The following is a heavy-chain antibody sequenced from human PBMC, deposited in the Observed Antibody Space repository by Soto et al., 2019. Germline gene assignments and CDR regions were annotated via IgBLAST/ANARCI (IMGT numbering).Heavy chain of an antibody. CDR3: ARAQYTGSYFDACDV. D-gene: IGHD1-26*01. J-gene: IGHJ3*01. CDR2: IWYDGSNK. V-gene: IGHV3-33*03. CDR1: GFSFSSYR. Sequence: GGSLRLSCAASGFSFSSYRMHWVRQAPGKGLDWVAVIWYDGSNKYYAESVKGRFTISRDNSKNTLYVQMNSLTVEDTAVYYCARAQYTGSYFDACDVWGQGTMVTFSS.